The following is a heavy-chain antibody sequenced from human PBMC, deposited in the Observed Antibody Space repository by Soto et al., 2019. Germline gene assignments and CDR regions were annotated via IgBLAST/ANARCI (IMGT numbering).Heavy chain of an antibody. D-gene: IGHD3-22*01. Sequence: SETLSLTCTVSGGSISTYYWSWIRQPPGKGLEWIGYIYYSGSTNYNPSLKSRVTISVDTSKNQFSLKLSSVTAADTAVYYCSRGGVDYYDSSGYYFSPYYFDYWGQGTLVTVSS. CDR3: SRGGVDYYDSSGYYFSPYYFDY. CDR2: IYYSGST. J-gene: IGHJ4*02. CDR1: GGSISTYY. V-gene: IGHV4-59*12.